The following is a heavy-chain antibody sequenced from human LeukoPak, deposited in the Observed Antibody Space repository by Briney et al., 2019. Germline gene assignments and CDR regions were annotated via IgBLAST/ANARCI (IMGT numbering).Heavy chain of an antibody. V-gene: IGHV4-38-2*02. CDR1: GYSISSGYY. CDR2: IYHSGGT. D-gene: IGHD1-14*01. Sequence: SETLSLTCTVSGYSISSGYYWGWIRQPPGKGLEWIGSIYHSGGTSYNPSLKSRVIISVDKSKNQISLQLSSVTAADTAVYYCARVKPYYYDYWGQGTLVTVSS. CDR3: ARVKPYYYDY. J-gene: IGHJ4*02.